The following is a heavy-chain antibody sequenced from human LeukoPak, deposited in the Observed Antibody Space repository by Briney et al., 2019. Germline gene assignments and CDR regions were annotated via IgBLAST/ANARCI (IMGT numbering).Heavy chain of an antibody. CDR2: MNPNSGNT. CDR1: GYTFTSYD. CDR3: ARYETYYYGSGREDY. Sequence: ASVKVSCKASGYTFTSYDINWVRQAPGQGLEWMGWMNPNSGNTDYAQKFQGRVTMTRNTSISTAYMELSSLRSEDTAVYYCARYETYYYGSGREDYWGQGTLVTVSS. J-gene: IGHJ4*02. D-gene: IGHD3-10*01. V-gene: IGHV1-8*01.